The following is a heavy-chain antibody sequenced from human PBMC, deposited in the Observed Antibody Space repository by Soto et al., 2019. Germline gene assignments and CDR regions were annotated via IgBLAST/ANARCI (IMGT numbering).Heavy chain of an antibody. V-gene: IGHV4-31*03. CDR3: SRGGTLYCSSTSCYFDY. Sequence: SETLSLTCTVSGGSISSGGYYWSWIRQHPGKGLEWIGYIYYSGSTYYNPSLKSRVTISVDTSKNQFSLKLSSVTAADTAVYYFSRGGTLYCSSTSCYFDYWGQGTLVTVSS. J-gene: IGHJ4*02. D-gene: IGHD2-2*01. CDR2: IYYSGST. CDR1: GGSISSGGYY.